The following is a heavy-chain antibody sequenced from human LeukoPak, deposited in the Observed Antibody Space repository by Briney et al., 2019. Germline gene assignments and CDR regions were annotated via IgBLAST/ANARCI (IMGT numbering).Heavy chain of an antibody. D-gene: IGHD3-16*01. CDR1: GFTFTGYW. V-gene: IGHV3-74*03. CDR3: ARLPVGGGS. J-gene: IGHJ5*02. CDR2: IKDDGST. Sequence: PGPCLRLSCAAYGFTFTGYWMESVSQPPGKGRVCVARIKDDGSTTYADSVKGRFTISRDNGKNTLYLQRNSLRAEDTAVYYCARLPVGGGSWGQGNLVTVSS.